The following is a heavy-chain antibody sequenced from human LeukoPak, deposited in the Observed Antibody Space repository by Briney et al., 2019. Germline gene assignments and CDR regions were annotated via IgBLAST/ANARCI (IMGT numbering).Heavy chain of an antibody. J-gene: IGHJ4*02. D-gene: IGHD5-18*01. CDR2: ISSSSSYI. CDR3: AKDRYSYGYSSFDY. V-gene: IGHV3-21*04. CDR1: GFTFSSYS. Sequence: GGSLRLSCAASGFTFSSYSMNWVRQAPGKGLEWVSSISSSSSYIYYADSVKGRFTISRDNSKNTLYLQMNSLRAEDTAVYYCAKDRYSYGYSSFDYWGQGTLVTVSS.